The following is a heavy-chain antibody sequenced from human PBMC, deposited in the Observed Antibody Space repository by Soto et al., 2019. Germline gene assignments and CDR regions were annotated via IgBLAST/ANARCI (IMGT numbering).Heavy chain of an antibody. V-gene: IGHV4-31*03. Sequence: SSETLSLTCTVSGGSISSGGYYWSWIRQHPGKGLEWIGYIYYSGSTYYNPSLKSRVTISVDTSKNQFSLKLSSVTAADTAVYYCARGDYSNSKNWFDPWGQGTLVTVSS. D-gene: IGHD4-4*01. J-gene: IGHJ5*02. CDR3: ARGDYSNSKNWFDP. CDR2: IYYSGST. CDR1: GGSISSGGYY.